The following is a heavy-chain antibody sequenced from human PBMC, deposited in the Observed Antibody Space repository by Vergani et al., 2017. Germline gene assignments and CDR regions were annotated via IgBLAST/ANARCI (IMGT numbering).Heavy chain of an antibody. J-gene: IGHJ2*01. Sequence: QVQLQESGPGLVKPSETLSLTCTVSGGSISSYYWSWIRQPPGKGLEWIGYIYHSGSTYYNPSLKSRVTISVDRSKNQFSLKLSSVTAADTAVYYCARGGYGGAFDFWGRGTLVTVSS. D-gene: IGHD4-23*01. CDR2: IYHSGST. CDR1: GGSISSYY. CDR3: ARGGYGGAFDF. V-gene: IGHV4-59*12.